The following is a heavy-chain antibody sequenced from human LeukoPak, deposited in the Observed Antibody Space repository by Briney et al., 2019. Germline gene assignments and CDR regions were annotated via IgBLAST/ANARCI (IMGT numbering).Heavy chain of an antibody. CDR2: ISADGSSA. Sequence: GASLRLSRAASGFTFSGDWMHWVRQAPGKGLVWVSRISADGSSASYADSVKGRFTIYRDNVKNTLTLQMNSLRAEDTAVYYCGRAGYRSRNALDIWGQGTMVIVSS. V-gene: IGHV3-74*01. J-gene: IGHJ3*02. CDR1: GFTFSGDW. D-gene: IGHD3-16*02. CDR3: GRAGYRSRNALDI.